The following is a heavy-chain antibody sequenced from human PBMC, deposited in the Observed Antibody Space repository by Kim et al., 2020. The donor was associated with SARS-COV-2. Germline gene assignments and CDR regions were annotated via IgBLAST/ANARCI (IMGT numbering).Heavy chain of an antibody. V-gene: IGHV3-43*02. Sequence: GGSLRLSCAASGFTFDDYAMHWVRQAPGKGLEWVSLISGDGGSTYYADSVKGRFTISRDNSKNSLYLQMNSLRTEDTALYYCAKDMGGYYYDSSGYGNDYWGQGTLVTVSS. CDR1: GFTFDDYA. CDR2: ISGDGGST. D-gene: IGHD3-22*01. J-gene: IGHJ4*02. CDR3: AKDMGGYYYDSSGYGNDY.